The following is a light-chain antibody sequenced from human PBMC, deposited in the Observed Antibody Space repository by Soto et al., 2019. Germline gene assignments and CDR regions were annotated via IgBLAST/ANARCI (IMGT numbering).Light chain of an antibody. J-gene: IGKJ2*01. Sequence: DVVLTQSPLSLPVTLGQPASISSRSSQSFVHSDGNTYLHWFQQRPGQSPRRLIYRVSTRDSGVPDRFSGGGSGTDFTLKISRVEAEDVGVYYCMEGTYWPKTFGQGTKLEIK. CDR3: MEGTYWPKT. CDR1: QSFVHSDGNTY. CDR2: RVS. V-gene: IGKV2-30*02.